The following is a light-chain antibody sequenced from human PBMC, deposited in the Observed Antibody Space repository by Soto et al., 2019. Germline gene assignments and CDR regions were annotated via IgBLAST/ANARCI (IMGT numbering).Light chain of an antibody. CDR3: QQYYSYSTIT. CDR2: AAS. V-gene: IGKV1-8*01. J-gene: IGKJ5*01. CDR1: QGISSY. Sequence: AILMTQSPSSLSASTGDRVTITCRASQGISSYLASYQQKPGKAPKLLIYAASTLQSGVPSSFSGSGSATDFTLPISCLQSADFATYYCQQYYSYSTITFGQGTRLEIK.